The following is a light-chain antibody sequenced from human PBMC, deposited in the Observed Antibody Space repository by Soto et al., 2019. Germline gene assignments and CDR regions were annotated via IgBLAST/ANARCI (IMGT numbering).Light chain of an antibody. Sequence: EIVLTQSPGTLSLSPGERATLYCRASQSVRTNYLAWYQQKPGQAPRLLIYGASSRATGIPDRFSGSGSGTEFTLTISSLQSEDFAVYYCQQYNNWPQTFGQGTKVDIK. CDR2: GAS. V-gene: IGKV3-20*01. CDR3: QQYNNWPQT. J-gene: IGKJ1*01. CDR1: QSVRTNY.